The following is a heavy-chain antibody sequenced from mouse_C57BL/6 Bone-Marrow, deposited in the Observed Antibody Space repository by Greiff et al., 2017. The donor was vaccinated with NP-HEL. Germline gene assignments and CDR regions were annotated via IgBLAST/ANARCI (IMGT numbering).Heavy chain of an antibody. J-gene: IGHJ3*01. Sequence: EVKVEESGGGLVQPGGSLKLSCAASGFTFSDYYMYWVRQTPEKRLEWVAYISNGGGSTYYPDTVKGRFTISRDNAKNTLYLQMSRLKSEDTAMYYCARHEPLYTPFAYWGPVTLVTVSA. D-gene: IGHD2-12*01. CDR2: ISNGGGST. CDR1: GFTFSDYY. V-gene: IGHV5-12*01. CDR3: ARHEPLYTPFAY.